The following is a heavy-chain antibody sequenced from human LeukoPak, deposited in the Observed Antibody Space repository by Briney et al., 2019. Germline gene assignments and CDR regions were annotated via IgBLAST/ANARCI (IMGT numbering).Heavy chain of an antibody. Sequence: GGSLRLSCAVSGFTFSDYGMSWVRQAPGKGLEWVAAISTSGSSTYYAASVKGRFTISRDNSKNTLYLQLNGLRAEDTAVYYCAKGRARRQWPYFDYWGQGTLVTVSS. J-gene: IGHJ4*02. CDR1: GFTFSDYG. CDR2: ISTSGSST. D-gene: IGHD6-19*01. V-gene: IGHV3-23*01. CDR3: AKGRARRQWPYFDY.